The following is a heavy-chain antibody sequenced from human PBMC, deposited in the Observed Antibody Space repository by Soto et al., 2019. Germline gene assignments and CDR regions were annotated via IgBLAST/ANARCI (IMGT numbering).Heavy chain of an antibody. D-gene: IGHD1-1*01. J-gene: IGHJ5*02. CDR3: LRVDWNDAGS. CDR1: GDSVSSPSAT. V-gene: IGHV6-1*01. Sequence: LETLSLTCAISGDSVSSPSATWEWIRQSPSRGLEWLGRTRYTSKWSYEYALSVKGRITISPDTSKNHFSLQLDPVTPEDTAVYYCLRVDWNDAGSWGQGTLVTVSS. CDR2: TRYTSKWSY.